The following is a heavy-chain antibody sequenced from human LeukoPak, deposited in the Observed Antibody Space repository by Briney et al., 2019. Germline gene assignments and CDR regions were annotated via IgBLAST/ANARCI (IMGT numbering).Heavy chain of an antibody. CDR3: ARDFDY. CDR2: ISTSGST. J-gene: IGHJ4*02. CDR1: GVSISSYY. V-gene: IGHV4-4*07. Sequence: SETLSLTCTVSGVSISSYYWSWIRQPAGEGLEWIGRISTSGSTNFSPSLKSRVTMSVDTSKNHFPLNLSSVTAADTAVYYCARDFDYWGQGTLVTVSS.